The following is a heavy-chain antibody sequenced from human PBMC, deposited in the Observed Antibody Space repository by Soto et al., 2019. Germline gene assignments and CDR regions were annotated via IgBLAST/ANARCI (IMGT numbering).Heavy chain of an antibody. D-gene: IGHD1-1*01. V-gene: IGHV4-59*01. J-gene: IGHJ5*01. CDR1: GGSISSYY. Sequence: QVQLQESGPGLVKPSETLSLTCTVSGGSISSYYWSWIRQPPGKGLEWIGYISYSGRTNFNPSLKNRVTISVDTSKNQFSLKVSSVTAADTAVYYCARHALAGSINWFDSWGQGTLVTVSS. CDR3: ARHALAGSINWFDS. CDR2: ISYSGRT.